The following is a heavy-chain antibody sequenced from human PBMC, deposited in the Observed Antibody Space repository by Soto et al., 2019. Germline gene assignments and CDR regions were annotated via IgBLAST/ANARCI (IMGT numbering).Heavy chain of an antibody. V-gene: IGHV4-31*03. D-gene: IGHD6-13*01. CDR1: GGSISSGAYC. CDR3: ARDASSSWHYFDY. CDR2: FYYSGSA. J-gene: IGHJ4*02. Sequence: ASETLSLTCTVSGGSISSGAYCWSWIRQHPGKGLEWIGSFYYSGSAFYNPSLKSRLTISVDTSKNQLSLKVRSMTAADTAVYYCARDASSSWHYFDYWGQGIPVTVSS.